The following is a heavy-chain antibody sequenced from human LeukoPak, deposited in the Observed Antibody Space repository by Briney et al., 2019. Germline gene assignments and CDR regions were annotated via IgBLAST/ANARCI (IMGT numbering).Heavy chain of an antibody. CDR3: ARVVRGALASFFYYYMDV. Sequence: SGGSLRLSCAASGFTFSSYAMNWVRQAPGKGPEWVANINQDGSDNYYVDSVKGRFTISRDNAKNSLYLQMNSLRVEDSAVYYCARVVRGALASFFYYYMDVWGKGTTVTISS. CDR2: INQDGSDN. D-gene: IGHD3-10*02. J-gene: IGHJ6*03. V-gene: IGHV3-7*04. CDR1: GFTFSSYA.